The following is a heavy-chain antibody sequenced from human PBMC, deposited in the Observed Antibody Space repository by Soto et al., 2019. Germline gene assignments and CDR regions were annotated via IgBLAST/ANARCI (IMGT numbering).Heavy chain of an antibody. V-gene: IGHV1-18*01. J-gene: IGHJ4*02. CDR2: ISAYNGNT. CDR1: GYTFTSYG. CDR3: AREVEVGIAAANNDY. Sequence: ASVKVSCKAPGYTFTSYGISWVRQAPEQGLEWMGWISAYNGNTNYAQKLQGRVTMTTDTSTSTAYMELRSLRSDDTAVYYCAREVEVGIAAANNDYWGQGTLVTVSS. D-gene: IGHD6-13*01.